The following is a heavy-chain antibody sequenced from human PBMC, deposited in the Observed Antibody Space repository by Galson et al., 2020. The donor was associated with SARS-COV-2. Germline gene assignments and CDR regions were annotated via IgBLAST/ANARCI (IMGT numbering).Heavy chain of an antibody. J-gene: IGHJ6*02. V-gene: IGHV1-24*01. CDR3: ATALAVAGKDPYYYYYGMDV. Sequence: ATVKVSCKVTRYTITELSMHWVRQAPGNGLEWKGGFDPEDGETIYAQKFQGRVTMTEDTSTDTAYMELSSLRSEDTAVYYCATALAVAGKDPYYYYYGMDVWGQGTTVTVSS. CDR2: FDPEDGET. CDR1: RYTITELS. D-gene: IGHD6-19*01.